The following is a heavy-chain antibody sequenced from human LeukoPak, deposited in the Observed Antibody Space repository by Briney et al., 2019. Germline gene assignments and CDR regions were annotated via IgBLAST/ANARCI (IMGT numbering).Heavy chain of an antibody. Sequence: PSETLSLTCTVSGGSISSYYWSWIRQPPGKGLEWIGEINHSGSTNYNPSLKSRVTISIDTSKNQFSLKLSSVTAADTAVYYCAXXXXATIDMYYFDYWGQGTLVTVSS. CDR3: AXXXXATIDMYYFDY. CDR2: INHSGST. D-gene: IGHD5-12*01. CDR1: GGSISSYY. J-gene: IGHJ4*02. V-gene: IGHV4-34*01.